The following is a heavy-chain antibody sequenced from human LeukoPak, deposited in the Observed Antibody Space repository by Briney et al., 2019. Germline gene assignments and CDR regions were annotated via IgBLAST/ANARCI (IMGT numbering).Heavy chain of an antibody. Sequence: PGGSLRLSCSASGFTFSSHHMRWVRQAPGKGLQYVSAISSSGDRTNYADSVKGRFTISRDNSKNTLYLQMSSLRTEDTAEYYCVRGTNSGSGNYFDYWGQGTLVTVSS. D-gene: IGHD2-15*01. CDR2: ISSSGDRT. CDR1: GFTFSSHH. J-gene: IGHJ4*02. CDR3: VRGTNSGSGNYFDY. V-gene: IGHV3-64D*09.